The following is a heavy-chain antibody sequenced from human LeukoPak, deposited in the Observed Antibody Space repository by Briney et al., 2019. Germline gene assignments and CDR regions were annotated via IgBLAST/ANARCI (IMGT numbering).Heavy chain of an antibody. CDR1: GFTFSSSG. CDR2: SSSSSTI. D-gene: IGHD2-2*01. J-gene: IGHJ5*02. V-gene: IGHV3-48*04. Sequence: PGGSLRISCVGSGFTFSSSGMHWVRQAPGKGLEWVSYSSSSSTIYYADSVKGRFTISRDNAKNSLYLQMNSLRAEDTAVYYCARDRGVVVPAAPGPWGQGTLVTVSS. CDR3: ARDRGVVVPAAPGP.